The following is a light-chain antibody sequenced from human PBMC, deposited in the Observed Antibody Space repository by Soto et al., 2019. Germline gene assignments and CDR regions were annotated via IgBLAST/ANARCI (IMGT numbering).Light chain of an antibody. J-gene: IGLJ1*01. CDR1: SSDIGDYNY. CDR3: SSFTTTTSLGL. V-gene: IGLV2-14*01. Sequence: QSALTQPASVSGALGQSITISCTGGSSDIGDYNYVSWYQQHPYTAPKLIIYEVSHRPSGVSHRFSGSKSGNTASLTISGLQAEDEAEYHCSSFTTTTSLGLFGTGTKLTVL. CDR2: EVS.